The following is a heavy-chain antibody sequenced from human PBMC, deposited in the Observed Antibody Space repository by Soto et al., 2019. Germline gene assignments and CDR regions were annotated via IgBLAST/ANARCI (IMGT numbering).Heavy chain of an antibody. J-gene: IGHJ4*02. V-gene: IGHV4-34*01. CDR3: ATNEGTTWAFDY. CDR1: GGSFGGYY. CDR2: INHGGST. Sequence: QVRLHQWGAGLLKPSETLSLTCAVYGGSFGGYYWSWIRHSPGKGLEWIGEINHGGSTSYRSSLKSRVTVSIEPSKNHFSLELESVTASDTAVYYCATNEGTTWAFDYWGQGTLVSV. D-gene: IGHD1-1*01.